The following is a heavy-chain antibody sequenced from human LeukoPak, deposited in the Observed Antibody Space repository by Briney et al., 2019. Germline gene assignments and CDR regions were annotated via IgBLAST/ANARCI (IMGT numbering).Heavy chain of an antibody. J-gene: IGHJ2*01. Sequence: GGSLTLSCAASGFTFSSYGMHWVRQAPGKGPEWVAVISYDGSNKYYADSVKGRFTISRDNSKNTLYLQMNSLRAEDTAVYYCAKGAIGWELPMNYWYFDLWGRGTLATVSS. D-gene: IGHD1-26*01. CDR3: AKGAIGWELPMNYWYFDL. CDR2: ISYDGSNK. CDR1: GFTFSSYG. V-gene: IGHV3-30*18.